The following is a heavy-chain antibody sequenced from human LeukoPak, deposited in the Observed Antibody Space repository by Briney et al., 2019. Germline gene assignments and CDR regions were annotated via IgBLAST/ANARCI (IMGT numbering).Heavy chain of an antibody. J-gene: IGHJ5*02. D-gene: IGHD3-10*01. V-gene: IGHV4-39*07. CDR1: GGSISSSSYY. CDR2: IYYSGST. Sequence: PSETLSLTCTVSGGSISSSSYYWGWIRQPPGKGLEWIGSIYYSGSTYYNPSLKSRVTISVDTSKNQFSLKLSSVTAADTAVYYCARPRSGSCNWFDPWGQGTLVTVSS. CDR3: ARPRSGSCNWFDP.